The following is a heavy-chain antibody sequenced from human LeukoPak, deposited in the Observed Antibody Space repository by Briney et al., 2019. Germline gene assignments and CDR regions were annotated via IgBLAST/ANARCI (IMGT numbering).Heavy chain of an antibody. CDR3: AREPYYYDSSGHDY. J-gene: IGHJ4*02. CDR2: ISWNSGSI. V-gene: IGHV3-9*01. Sequence: GGSLRLSCAASGFTFDDYAMHWVRQAPGKGLEWVSGISWNSGSIGYADSVKGRFTISRDNAKNSLYLQMTSLRAEDTAVYYCAREPYYYDSSGHDYWGQGTLVTVSS. D-gene: IGHD3-22*01. CDR1: GFTFDDYA.